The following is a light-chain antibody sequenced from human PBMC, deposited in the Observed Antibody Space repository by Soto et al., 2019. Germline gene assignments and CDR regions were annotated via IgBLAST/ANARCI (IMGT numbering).Light chain of an antibody. J-gene: IGLJ2*01. CDR2: DTS. CDR1: TGPVPGSHY. Sequence: QAVVTQESSLTVSPGGTVTLTCGSITGPVPGSHYPYWFQQKSGQAPRTLIYDTSNKHSWTPARFSGSLLGGKAALTLSGSQPEDEADYYCLLSYSGPWLFGGGTKLTVL. CDR3: LLSYSGPWL. V-gene: IGLV7-46*01.